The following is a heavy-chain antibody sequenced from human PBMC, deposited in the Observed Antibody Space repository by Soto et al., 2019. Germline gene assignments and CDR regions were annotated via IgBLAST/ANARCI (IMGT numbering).Heavy chain of an antibody. CDR2: IVVGSGNT. V-gene: IGHV1-58*02. J-gene: IGHJ5*02. D-gene: IGHD3-16*02. CDR3: AATNYDYIWGSYRWGFDP. Sequence: QMQLVQSGPEVKKPGTSVKVSCKASGFTFTSSAMQWVRQARGQRLEWIGWIVVGSGNTNYAQKFQERVTITRDMSTSTAYMELSSLRSEDTAVYYCAATNYDYIWGSYRWGFDPWGQGTLVTVSS. CDR1: GFTFTSSA.